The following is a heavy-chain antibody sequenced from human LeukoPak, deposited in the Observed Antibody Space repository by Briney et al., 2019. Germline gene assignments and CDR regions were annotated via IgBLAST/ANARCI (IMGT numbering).Heavy chain of an antibody. CDR3: ARDGVWFGELLRD. Sequence: GGSLRLSCAASGFTVSSNYMSWVRHAPGKGLEWVSVIYSGGNTYYADSVKGRFTLSRDHSKIPLFLQINRPKSEDQAVYYCARDGVWFGELLRDWGQGTLVTVSS. D-gene: IGHD3-10*01. CDR2: IYSGGNT. V-gene: IGHV3-53*01. CDR1: GFTVSSNY. J-gene: IGHJ4*02.